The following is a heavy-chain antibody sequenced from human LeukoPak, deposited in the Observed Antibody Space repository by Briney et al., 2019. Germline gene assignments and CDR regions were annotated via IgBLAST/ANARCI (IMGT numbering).Heavy chain of an antibody. J-gene: IGHJ4*02. D-gene: IGHD2-15*01. CDR2: IYYSGST. CDR3: ARIGCSGGSCLFDY. CDR1: GGSIRSYH. V-gene: IGHV4-59*01. Sequence: PSETLSLTCTVSGGSIRSYHWSWTRQPPGKGLEWIGYIYYSGSTNYNPSLKSRVTISVDTSKNQFSLKLSSMTAADTAVYYCARIGCSGGSCLFDYWGQGTLVTVSS.